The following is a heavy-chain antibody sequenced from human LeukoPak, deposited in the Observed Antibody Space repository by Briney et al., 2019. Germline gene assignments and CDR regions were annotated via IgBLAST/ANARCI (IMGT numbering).Heavy chain of an antibody. CDR1: GDSISSNNW. CDR2: IYHSGGS. V-gene: IGHV4-4*02. J-gene: IGHJ4*02. D-gene: IGHD6-13*01. CDR3: AREVVAAAGTVDY. Sequence: SGTLSPTCAVSGDSISSNNWWNWVRQPPGKGLEWIGEIYHSGGSNYNPSLKSRVTISVDTSKNQFSLILSSVTTADTAVYYCAREVVAAAGTVDYWGQGTLVTVSS.